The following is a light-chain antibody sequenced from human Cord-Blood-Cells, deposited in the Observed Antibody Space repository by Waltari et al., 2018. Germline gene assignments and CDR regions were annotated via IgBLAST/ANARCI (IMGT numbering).Light chain of an antibody. CDR3: CSYAGSSTLYV. CDR1: SSDVGSYNL. V-gene: IGLV2-23*01. CDR2: EGS. Sequence: QSALTQPASVSGSPGQSITISCTGTSSDVGSYNLVSWYQQHPGKVPKLMIYEGSTRPSGVSNRFSGSKSGNTASLTISGLQAEDEADYYCCSYAGSSTLYVFGTGTKVTVL. J-gene: IGLJ1*01.